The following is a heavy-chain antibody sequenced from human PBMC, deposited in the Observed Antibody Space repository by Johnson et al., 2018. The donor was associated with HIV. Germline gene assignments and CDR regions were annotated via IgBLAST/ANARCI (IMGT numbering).Heavy chain of an antibody. V-gene: IGHV3-66*02. CDR1: GFNVSSNY. D-gene: IGHD6-13*01. CDR2: ISSGGST. Sequence: VQLVESGGGLVQPGGSLRLSCVVSGFNVSSNYMSWVRQAPGTGLEWASVISSGGSTYYADSVTGPFTLPRDNSKNTLYLHMNSLRAEDTAVYYCARVEAAAGLAFDIWGQGTMVTVSS. J-gene: IGHJ3*02. CDR3: ARVEAAAGLAFDI.